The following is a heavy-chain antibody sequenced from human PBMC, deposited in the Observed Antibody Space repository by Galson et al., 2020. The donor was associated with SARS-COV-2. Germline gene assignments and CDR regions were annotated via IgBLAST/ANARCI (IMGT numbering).Heavy chain of an antibody. V-gene: IGHV3-66*01. D-gene: IGHD6-13*01. Sequence: GGSLRLSCAASGFSVSSDWMNWVRQAPGKGLEWVAVIYTGDYTHYADSVKGRFTVSRDNSKNTLYLQMNGLRAEDTAVYFCARERAYYGSWYYLDSWGQGTLVTVSS. CDR1: GFSVSSDW. J-gene: IGHJ4*02. CDR2: IYTGDYT. CDR3: ARERAYYGSWYYLDS.